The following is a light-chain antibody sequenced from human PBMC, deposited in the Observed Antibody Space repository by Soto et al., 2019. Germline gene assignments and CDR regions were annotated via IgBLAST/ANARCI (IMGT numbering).Light chain of an antibody. J-gene: IGLJ2*01. CDR3: SSYTSSYTVV. Sequence: QSVLTQPASVSGSPGQSITISCTGTSSDVGDYNYVSWYQQHPGKAPKLMIFDVSNRPSGVSNRFSGSKSGNTASLTISGLQAEYEADYYCSSYTSSYTVVFGGGTKVTVL. V-gene: IGLV2-14*01. CDR1: SSDVGDYNY. CDR2: DVS.